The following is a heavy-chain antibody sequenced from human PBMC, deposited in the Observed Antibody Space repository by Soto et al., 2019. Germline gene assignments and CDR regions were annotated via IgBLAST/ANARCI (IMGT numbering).Heavy chain of an antibody. CDR2: IFWDDDK. CDR1: GFSLSTSGVG. CDR3: THGNRYIQH. V-gene: IGHV2-5*02. Sequence: QITLKESGPTVVKPTQTLTLTRTFSGFSLSTSGVGVGWIRQPPGKALEWLALIFWDDDKRFSPSLKSRLTSTKDTSENQVVLTMPNVDPVDTATYYCTHGNRYIQHWGQGTLVTVSS. J-gene: IGHJ1*01.